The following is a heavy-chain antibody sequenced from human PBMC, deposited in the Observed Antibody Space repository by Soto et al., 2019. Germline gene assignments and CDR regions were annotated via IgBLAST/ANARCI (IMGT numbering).Heavy chain of an antibody. J-gene: IGHJ5*02. CDR2: IYYIRST. CDR3: VRLPWADYGGIFDP. D-gene: IGHD2-15*01. V-gene: IGHV4-39*02. CDR1: GGSISSINHY. Sequence: PSETLSLTCAVSGGSISSINHYWGWIRLPPGKGLEWIGSIYYIRSTYYNPYLKSRITISVDTSKNHFSLKLTSVTAADTAVYYCVRLPWADYGGIFDPWGQGTLVTVSS.